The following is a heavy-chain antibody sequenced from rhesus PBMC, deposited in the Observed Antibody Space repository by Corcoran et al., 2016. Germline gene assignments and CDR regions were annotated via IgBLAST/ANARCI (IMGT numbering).Heavy chain of an antibody. J-gene: IGHJ5-2*02. D-gene: IGHD3-40*01. Sequence: QVQLQESGPGLVKPSETLSLTCAVSGGSISDDYYWSWIRQPPGKGLEWIGYIYGSGWGTNYNPSLKNRVTISIDTSKNQFSLKLSSVTAADTAVYYCAIRGSSRYYANSLDVWGRGVLVTVSS. CDR1: GGSISDDYY. V-gene: IGHV4-106*01. CDR2: IYGSGWGT. CDR3: AIRGSSRYYANSLDV.